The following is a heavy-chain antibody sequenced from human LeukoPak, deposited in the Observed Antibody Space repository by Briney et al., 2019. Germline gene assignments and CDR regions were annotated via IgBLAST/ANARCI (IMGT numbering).Heavy chain of an antibody. J-gene: IGHJ4*02. V-gene: IGHV1-24*01. CDR2: FDPEDGET. CDR1: GYTLTELS. Sequence: RASVKVSCKVSGYTLTELSMHWVRQAPGKGLEWMGGFDPEDGETIYAQKFQGRVTMTEDTSTDTAYMELSSLRSEDTAVYYCATDRKVGDRWGLLDYWGQGTLVTVSS. D-gene: IGHD1-26*01. CDR3: ATDRKVGDRWGLLDY.